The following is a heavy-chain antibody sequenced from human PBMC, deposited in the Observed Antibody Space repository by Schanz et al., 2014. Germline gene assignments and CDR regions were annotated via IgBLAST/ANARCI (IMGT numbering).Heavy chain of an antibody. CDR3: ARSWTTVPSRPLDF. CDR1: GFTFSSYA. V-gene: IGHV3-23*01. J-gene: IGHJ4*02. CDR2: ISGSGATT. D-gene: IGHD4-17*01. Sequence: LSCAASGFTFSSYAMSWVRQAPGKGLEWVSVISGSGATTYYADSVKGRFTISRDNPRNTVYFEMRRLRDEDTAVYYGARSWTTVPSRPLDFWGQGALVTVSS.